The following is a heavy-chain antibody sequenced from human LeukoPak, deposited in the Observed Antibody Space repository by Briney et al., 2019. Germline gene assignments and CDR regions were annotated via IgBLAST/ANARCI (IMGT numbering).Heavy chain of an antibody. V-gene: IGHV4-59*01. CDR2: IFYSGST. CDR1: GDSISSYY. D-gene: IGHD4-17*01. J-gene: IGHJ4*02. Sequence: PSETLSLTCTVSGDSISSYYWSWIRQPPGKGLEWIGYIFYSGSTNYNPSLKSRVTISIDTSKNQFSLKLSSVTAADTAVYYCARHPYWVTTVYFDYWGQGTLVTVSS. CDR3: ARHPYWVTTVYFDY.